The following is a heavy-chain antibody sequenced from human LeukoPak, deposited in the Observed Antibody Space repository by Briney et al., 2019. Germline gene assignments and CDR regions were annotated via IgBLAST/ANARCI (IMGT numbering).Heavy chain of an antibody. D-gene: IGHD3-3*01. V-gene: IGHV4-30-2*01. J-gene: IGHJ4*02. CDR1: GGSISSGGYY. Sequence: SRTLSLTCTVSGGSISSGGYYWSWIRQPPGKGLEWIGYIYHSGSTYYNPSLKSRVTISVDRSKNQFSLKLSSVTAADTAVYYCARVPRGGYDFWSGLFDYWGQGTLVTVSS. CDR2: IYHSGST. CDR3: ARVPRGGYDFWSGLFDY.